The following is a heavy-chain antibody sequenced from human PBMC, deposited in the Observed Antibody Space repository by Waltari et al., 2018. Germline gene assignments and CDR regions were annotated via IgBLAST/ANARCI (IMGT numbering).Heavy chain of an antibody. CDR3: AKVSRGSSSWYYFDY. Sequence: EVQLLESGGGLVQPGGSLRLSCAASGFTFSSYALSWVRQAPGKGLEWVSAISGSGGSTYYADSVKGRFTISRDNSKNTLYLQMNSLRAEDTAVYYCAKVSRGSSSWYYFDYWGQGTLVTVSS. CDR1: GFTFSSYA. J-gene: IGHJ4*02. V-gene: IGHV3-23*01. CDR2: ISGSGGST. D-gene: IGHD6-13*01.